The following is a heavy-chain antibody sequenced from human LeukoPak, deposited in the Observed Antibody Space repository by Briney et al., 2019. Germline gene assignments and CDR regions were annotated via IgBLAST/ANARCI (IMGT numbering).Heavy chain of an antibody. CDR3: ARVQPLSYAEDY. D-gene: IGHD2-2*01. CDR1: GFTFSSYA. Sequence: PGGSLRLSCAASGFTFSSYAMHWVRQAPGKGLEWGAVISYDGSNKYYADSVKGRFTISRDNSKNTLYLQMNSLRAEDTAVYYCARVQPLSYAEDYWGQGTLVTVSS. V-gene: IGHV3-30*04. CDR2: ISYDGSNK. J-gene: IGHJ4*02.